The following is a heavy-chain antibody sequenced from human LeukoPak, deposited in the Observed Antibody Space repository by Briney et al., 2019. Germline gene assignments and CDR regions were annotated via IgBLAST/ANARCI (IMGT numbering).Heavy chain of an antibody. Sequence: ASVKVSCKTSGYTFTVYYIHWVRQAPGQGLEWMGWIDPNSGGTNYAQKFQGRVTMTRDTSINTAYMELRSLRSDDTAVYYCAREVWYSSSWYASRWFDPWGQGTLVTVSS. D-gene: IGHD6-13*01. J-gene: IGHJ5*02. V-gene: IGHV1-2*02. CDR1: GYTFTVYY. CDR3: AREVWYSSSWYASRWFDP. CDR2: IDPNSGGT.